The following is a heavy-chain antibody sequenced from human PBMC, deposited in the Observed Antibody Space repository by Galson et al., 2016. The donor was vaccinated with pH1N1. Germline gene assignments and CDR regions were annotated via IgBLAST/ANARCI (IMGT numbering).Heavy chain of an antibody. D-gene: IGHD4-17*01. Sequence: SGAEVKKPGESLKISCTASGYRFTSYWIAWVRQEPGKGLEWVGVVNPGGSTIRYSPPFQGQVTIASDKSINSACLQWSSLKASDTATYYCARQDDFGDYRGDALDIWGQGTRVIVSS. CDR2: VNPGGSTI. CDR1: GYRFTSYW. V-gene: IGHV5-51*01. CDR3: ARQDDFGDYRGDALDI. J-gene: IGHJ3*02.